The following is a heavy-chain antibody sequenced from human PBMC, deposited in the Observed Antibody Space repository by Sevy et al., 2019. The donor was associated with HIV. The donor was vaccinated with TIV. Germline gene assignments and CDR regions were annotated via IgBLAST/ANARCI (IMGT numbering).Heavy chain of an antibody. Sequence: GGSLRLSCAASGFSFNSYGMHWVRQAPGKGLEWVAFIRHDGSTKYYVDSAKGRFTISRDHSKNTLYLQMNSLRAEDTAVYYCAKGLGMVQGALLSDDIWGQGTMVTVSS. D-gene: IGHD3-10*01. V-gene: IGHV3-30*02. J-gene: IGHJ3*02. CDR3: AKGLGMVQGALLSDDI. CDR2: IRHDGSTK. CDR1: GFSFNSYG.